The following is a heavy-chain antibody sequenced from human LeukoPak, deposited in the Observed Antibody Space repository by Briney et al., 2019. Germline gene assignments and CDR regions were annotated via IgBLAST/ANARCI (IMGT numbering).Heavy chain of an antibody. V-gene: IGHV3-23*01. D-gene: IGHD3-22*01. CDR1: GFTFNIYA. J-gene: IGHJ4*02. CDR2: ISGSGYGT. CDR3: ANLDYYDTELDY. Sequence: GGSLRLSCAASGFTFNIYAMTWVRQAPGKGLEWVSGISGSGYGTYYADSVKGRFTISRDNSKNTLYLQMNSLRVEDTAVYYCANLDYYDTELDYWGQGTLVTVSS.